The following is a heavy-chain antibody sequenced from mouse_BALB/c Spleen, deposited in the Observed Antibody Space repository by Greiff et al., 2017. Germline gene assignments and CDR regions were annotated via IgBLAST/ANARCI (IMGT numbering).Heavy chain of an antibody. D-gene: IGHD2-4*01. CDR1: GFSLTSYG. CDR2: IWAGGST. V-gene: IGHV2-9*02. CDR3: ARDRNDYDGWFAY. Sequence: VKLVESGPGLVAPSQSLSITCTVSGFSLTSYGVHWVRQPPGKGLEWLGVIWAGGSTNYNSALMSRLSISKDNSKSQVFLKMNSLQTDDTAMYYCARDRNDYDGWFAYWGQGTLVTVSA. J-gene: IGHJ3*01.